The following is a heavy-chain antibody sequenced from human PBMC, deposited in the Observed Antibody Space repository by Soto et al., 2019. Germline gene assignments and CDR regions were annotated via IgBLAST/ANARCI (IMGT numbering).Heavy chain of an antibody. D-gene: IGHD3-9*01. CDR1: GYTLTELS. Sequence: ASVKVSCKVSGYTLTELSMHWVRQAPGKGLEWMGGFDPEDGETIYAQKFQGRVTMTEDTSTDTAYMELSSLRSEDTAVYYCATGTVLRYFDWLSGWGQGTLVTVSS. CDR2: FDPEDGET. J-gene: IGHJ4*02. CDR3: ATGTVLRYFDWLSG. V-gene: IGHV1-24*01.